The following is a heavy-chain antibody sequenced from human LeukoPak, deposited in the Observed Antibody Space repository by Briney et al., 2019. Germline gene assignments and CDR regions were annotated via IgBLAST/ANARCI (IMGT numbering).Heavy chain of an antibody. V-gene: IGHV1-69*04. D-gene: IGHD3-22*01. CDR3: ARGLTFTTTIIVIADAFDI. Sequence: GSSVKVSCKASGGTFSSYAISWVRQAPGQGLEWMGRIIPILGIANYPQKFQGRVTITADKSTSTAYMELSSLRSEDTAVYYCARGLTFTTTIIVIADAFDIWGQGTMVTVSS. CDR1: GGTFSSYA. J-gene: IGHJ3*02. CDR2: IIPILGIA.